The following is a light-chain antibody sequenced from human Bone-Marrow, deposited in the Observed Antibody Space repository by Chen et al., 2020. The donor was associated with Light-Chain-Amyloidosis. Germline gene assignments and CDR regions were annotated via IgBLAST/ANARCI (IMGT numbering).Light chain of an antibody. CDR2: AAS. J-gene: IGKJ1*01. V-gene: IGKV3-20*01. Sequence: EIVLTQSPGTLSLSPGERATLSCRASQSVSFYLAWYQQKPGQAPRLLIYAASTRATGIPDRFSGSGSGTDFTLTISRLEPEDFAVYYCQHYGTSFRFGQGTKVDIK. CDR1: QSVSFY. CDR3: QHYGTSFR.